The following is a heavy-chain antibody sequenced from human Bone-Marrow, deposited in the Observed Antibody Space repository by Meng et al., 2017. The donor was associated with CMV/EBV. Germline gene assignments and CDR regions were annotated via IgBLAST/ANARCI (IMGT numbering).Heavy chain of an antibody. V-gene: IGHV3-11*01. D-gene: IGHD3-16*01. Sequence: LSLTCAASGFTFSDYYMSWIRQAPGKGLEWVSYISSSGSTIYYADSVKGRFTISRDNAKNSLYLQMNSLRAEDTAVYYCAREEGFGCAFDIWGQGTMVTVSS. CDR3: AREEGFGCAFDI. CDR2: ISSSGSTI. J-gene: IGHJ3*02. CDR1: GFTFSDYY.